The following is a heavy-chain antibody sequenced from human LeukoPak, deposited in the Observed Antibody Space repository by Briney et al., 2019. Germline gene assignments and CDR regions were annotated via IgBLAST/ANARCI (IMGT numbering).Heavy chain of an antibody. V-gene: IGHV1-18*01. CDR3: ARAGTVHYYDSSGYTFDY. D-gene: IGHD3-22*01. CDR2: ISAYNGNT. Sequence: ASVKVSCKASGYTFTSYGISWVRQAPGQGLEWMGWISAYNGNTNYAQKLQGRVAMTTDTSTSTAYMELRSLRSDDTGVYYCARAGTVHYYDSSGYTFDYWGQGTLVTVSS. J-gene: IGHJ4*02. CDR1: GYTFTSYG.